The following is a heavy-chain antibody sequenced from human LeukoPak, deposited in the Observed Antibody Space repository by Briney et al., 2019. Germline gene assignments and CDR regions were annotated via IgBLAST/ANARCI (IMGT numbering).Heavy chain of an antibody. J-gene: IGHJ4*02. Sequence: SETLSLTCTVSGGSISSSSYYWGWIRQPPGKGLEWIGSIYYSGSTYYNPSLKSRVTISVDTSKNQFSLKLSSVTAADTAVYYCAKDQGKGVRGVINFDYWGQGTLVTVSS. CDR2: IYYSGST. V-gene: IGHV4-39*02. CDR1: GGSISSSSYY. D-gene: IGHD3-10*01. CDR3: AKDQGKGVRGVINFDY.